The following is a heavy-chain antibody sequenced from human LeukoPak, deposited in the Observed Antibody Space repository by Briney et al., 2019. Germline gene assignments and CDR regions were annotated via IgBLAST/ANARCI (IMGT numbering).Heavy chain of an antibody. V-gene: IGHV3-30*03. Sequence: GGSLRLSCAASGFTFSSYGMHWVRQAPGKGLEWVAVISYDGSNKYYADSVKGPFTISRDNSKNTLYLQMNSLRAEDTAVYYCARDQGYYDSSGYSMAHFDYWGQGTLVTVSS. D-gene: IGHD3-22*01. J-gene: IGHJ4*02. CDR2: ISYDGSNK. CDR3: ARDQGYYDSSGYSMAHFDY. CDR1: GFTFSSYG.